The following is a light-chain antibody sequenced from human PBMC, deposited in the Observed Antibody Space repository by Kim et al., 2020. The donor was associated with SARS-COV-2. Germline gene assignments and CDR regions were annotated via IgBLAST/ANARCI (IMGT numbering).Light chain of an antibody. CDR3: QHHSTYPIT. Sequence: GDRVTITCRASQSIGGWLAWYPQKPGKAPKLLIYDASSVESGVPSRFSGSGSGTEFTLTISSLQPDDSATYYCQHHSTYPITFGQGTRLEIK. CDR2: DAS. CDR1: QSIGGW. J-gene: IGKJ5*01. V-gene: IGKV1-5*01.